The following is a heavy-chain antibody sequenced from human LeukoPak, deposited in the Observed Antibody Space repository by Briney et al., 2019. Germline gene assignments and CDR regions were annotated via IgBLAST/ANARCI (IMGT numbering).Heavy chain of an antibody. V-gene: IGHV3-74*01. CDR3: AKVFIALRYYDFWSGYSPFDY. CDR2: INSDGSSI. Sequence: GGSLRLSCAASGFTFSSYGMHWVRQAPGKGLVWVSRINSDGSSISYADSVKGRFTISRDNAKNTLYLQMNSLRAEDTAVYYCAKVFIALRYYDFWSGYSPFDYWGRGTLVTVSS. CDR1: GFTFSSYG. D-gene: IGHD3-3*01. J-gene: IGHJ4*02.